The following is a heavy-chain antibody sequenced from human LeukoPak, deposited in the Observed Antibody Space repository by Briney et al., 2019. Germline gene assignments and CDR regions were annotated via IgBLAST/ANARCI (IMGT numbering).Heavy chain of an antibody. CDR1: GGSFSGYY. Sequence: SETLSLTCAVYGGSFSGYYWSWIRQPPGKGLEWIGEINHSGSTNYNPSLKSRVTISVDTSKNQFSLKLSSVTAADTAVYYCAREYKSDYGGNPNDAFDIWGQGTMVTVSS. V-gene: IGHV4-34*01. J-gene: IGHJ3*02. CDR3: AREYKSDYGGNPNDAFDI. D-gene: IGHD4-23*01. CDR2: INHSGST.